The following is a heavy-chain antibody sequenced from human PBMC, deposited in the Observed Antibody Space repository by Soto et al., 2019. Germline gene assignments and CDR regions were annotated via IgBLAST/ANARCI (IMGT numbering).Heavy chain of an antibody. CDR1: GFTFTSSA. CDR3: AAKVGEYFDL. J-gene: IGHJ2*01. V-gene: IGHV1-58*01. Sequence: QMQLVQSGPEVKKPGTSVKVSCKASGFTFTSSAVQWVRQARGQRLEWIGWNVVGSGNTNYAQKFQERVTIPRDMSTRTAYMELSSLRSEDTAVYYCAAKVGEYFDLWGRGTLVTVSS. D-gene: IGHD3-16*01. CDR2: NVVGSGNT.